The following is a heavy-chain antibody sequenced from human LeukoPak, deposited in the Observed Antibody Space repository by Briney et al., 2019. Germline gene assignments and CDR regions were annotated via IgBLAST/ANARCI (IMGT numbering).Heavy chain of an antibody. CDR2: TYCRSQCIS. J-gene: IGHJ4*02. V-gene: IGHV6-1*01. CDR1: GDSVSAYRAV. CDR3: ARGSYGLVGYYDYYFDF. Sequence: SQTLSLTCAISGDSVSAYRAVWAWFRQSPSGGLEWLGRTYCRSQCISDYAESVKGRINISPDTSTNQFSLQLNYVTPEDTAVFYCARGSYGLVGYYDYYFDFWGQGALVTVSS. D-gene: IGHD3-10*01.